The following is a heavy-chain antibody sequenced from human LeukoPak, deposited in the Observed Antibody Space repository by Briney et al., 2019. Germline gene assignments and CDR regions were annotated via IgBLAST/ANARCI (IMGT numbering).Heavy chain of an antibody. CDR2: IYYSGST. Sequence: SETLSLTCTVSGGSISGYYWSWIRQPPGKGLEWIGYIYYSGSTDYNPSLKSRVTILVDTSKNQLSLKLNSMTAADTAVYYCARYRGKTTVSSLDWFDPWGQGTLVTVSS. CDR3: ARYRGKTTVSSLDWFDP. D-gene: IGHD4-11*01. V-gene: IGHV4-59*08. J-gene: IGHJ5*02. CDR1: GGSISGYY.